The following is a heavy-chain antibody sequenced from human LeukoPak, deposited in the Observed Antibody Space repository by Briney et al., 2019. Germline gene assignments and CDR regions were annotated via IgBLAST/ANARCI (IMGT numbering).Heavy chain of an antibody. V-gene: IGHV1-8*01. Sequence: ASVKVSCKASGYTFTSYDINWVRQATGQGLEWMGWMNPNSGNTGYAQKFQGRVTMTRNTSISTAYMELSSPRSEDTAVYYCVGGLGRGYEVWFDPWGQGTLVTVSS. CDR3: VGGLGRGYEVWFDP. CDR1: GYTFTSYD. D-gene: IGHD5-12*01. CDR2: MNPNSGNT. J-gene: IGHJ5*02.